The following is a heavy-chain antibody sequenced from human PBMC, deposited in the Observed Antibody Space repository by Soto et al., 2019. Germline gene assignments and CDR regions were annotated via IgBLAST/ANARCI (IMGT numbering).Heavy chain of an antibody. V-gene: IGHV1-69*01. Sequence: QVQLVQSGAEVKKPGSSWKVSCKASGGPLSSYAISWVRRPPEQGFEWMGGIIPIFGTANYAQKFQGRVTITADESTSTAYMELSSLRSEDTAVYYCARDLRAYDYVWGSYTPWGQGTLVTVSS. CDR2: IIPIFGTA. CDR1: GGPLSSYA. CDR3: ARDLRAYDYVWGSYTP. D-gene: IGHD3-16*01. J-gene: IGHJ5*02.